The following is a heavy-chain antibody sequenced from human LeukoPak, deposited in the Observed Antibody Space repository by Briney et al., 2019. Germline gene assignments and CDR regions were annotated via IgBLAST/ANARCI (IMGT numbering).Heavy chain of an antibody. CDR2: INTDGTTT. D-gene: IGHD5-18*01. V-gene: IGHV3-74*01. CDR3: ARDPWGYRAGVLDF. CDR1: GFTFSSYW. J-gene: IGHJ4*02. Sequence: GGSLRLSCGASGFTFSSYWMHWVRQAPGKGLVWVSRINTDGTTTDHADSVRGRFTISRDNAKNTLFLQMNSLRAEDTAVYYCARDPWGYRAGVLDFWGLGTLVTVSS.